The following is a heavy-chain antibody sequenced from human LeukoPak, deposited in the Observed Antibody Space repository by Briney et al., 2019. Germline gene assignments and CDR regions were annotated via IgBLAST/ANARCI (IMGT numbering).Heavy chain of an antibody. D-gene: IGHD1-1*01. CDR2: IYYSGST. J-gene: IGHJ4*02. CDR3: ARDRLEPPSVGGSFFDY. CDR1: GGSISSSSYY. Sequence: SETLSLTCTVSGGSISSSSYYWGWIRQPPGKGLEWIGSIYYSGSTYYNPSLKSRVTISVDTSKNQFSLKLSSVTAADTAVYYCARDRLEPPSVGGSFFDYWGQGTLVTVSS. V-gene: IGHV4-39*07.